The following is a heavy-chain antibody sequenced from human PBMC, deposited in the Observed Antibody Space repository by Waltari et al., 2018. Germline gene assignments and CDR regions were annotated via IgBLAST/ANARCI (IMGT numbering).Heavy chain of an antibody. CDR3: ARSIQLDDY. D-gene: IGHD5-18*01. V-gene: IGHV1-46*01. CDR1: GYTFTSYY. J-gene: IGHJ4*02. CDR2: IKRSGGST. Sequence: QVQLVQSGAEVKKPGASVKVSCKASGYTFTSYYMHWVRQAPGQGLEWMGRIKRSGGSTSYAQKFQGRVTMTRDTSTSTVYMELSSLRSEDTAVYYCARSIQLDDYWGQGTLVTVSS.